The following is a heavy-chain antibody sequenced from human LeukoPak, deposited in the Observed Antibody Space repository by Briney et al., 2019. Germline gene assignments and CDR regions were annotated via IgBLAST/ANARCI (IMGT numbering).Heavy chain of an antibody. CDR3: ARDDPRAQGAYAFDI. Sequence: GGSLRLSCAASGFTFSSYSMNWVRQAPGKGLEWVSSISSGGNYIYYADSVNGRFTISRDTAKHSLYLQMNSLRAEDTAVYYCARDDPRAQGAYAFDIWGQGTMVTVSS. J-gene: IGHJ3*02. D-gene: IGHD4/OR15-4a*01. V-gene: IGHV3-21*01. CDR2: ISSGGNYI. CDR1: GFTFSSYS.